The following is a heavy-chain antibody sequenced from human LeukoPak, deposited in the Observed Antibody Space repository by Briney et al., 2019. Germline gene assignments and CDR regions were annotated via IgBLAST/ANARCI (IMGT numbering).Heavy chain of an antibody. CDR1: GFTFSSYE. J-gene: IGHJ2*01. CDR3: ARSWDWYFDL. CDR2: ISSSGSTI. D-gene: IGHD3-16*01. Sequence: PGGSLRLSCAASGFTFSSYEMNWVRQAPGKGLEWVSYISSSGSTIYYADSVKGRFTISRDNAKNSLYLQMNSLRAEDTAVYYCARSWDWYFDLWGRGTLVTVSS. V-gene: IGHV3-48*03.